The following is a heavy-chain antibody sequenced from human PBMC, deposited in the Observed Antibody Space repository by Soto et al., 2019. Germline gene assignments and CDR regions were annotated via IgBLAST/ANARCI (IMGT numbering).Heavy chain of an antibody. J-gene: IGHJ5*02. CDR3: AGHRFGSSP. CDR2: IYYSGST. D-gene: IGHD2-2*01. V-gene: IGHV4-59*08. CDR1: GDSISRYY. Sequence: PSETLSLTCTVSGDSISRYYWSWIRQPPGKGLEWIGYIYYSGSTNYNPSLKSRVTISLDTSKNQFSLKLNSVTAADTAVYYCAGHRFGSSPWGQGTLVTVSS.